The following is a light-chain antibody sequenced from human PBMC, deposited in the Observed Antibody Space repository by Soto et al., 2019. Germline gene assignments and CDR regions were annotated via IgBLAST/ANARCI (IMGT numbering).Light chain of an antibody. J-gene: IGLJ3*02. CDR2: EVS. V-gene: IGLV2-14*01. Sequence: QSALTQPASVSGSPGQSITISCTGTSSDVGGYNYVSWFQQHPGKAPKLRIYEVSNRPSGVSDRFSGCKSGNTSSLTISGLQAEDEADYYCSSYTSSSTRVFGGGTKLTVL. CDR1: SSDVGGYNY. CDR3: SSYTSSSTRV.